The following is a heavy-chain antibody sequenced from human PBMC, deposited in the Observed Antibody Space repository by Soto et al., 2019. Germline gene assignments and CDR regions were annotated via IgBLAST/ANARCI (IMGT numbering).Heavy chain of an antibody. CDR1: GGSISSGGYY. CDR2: IYYSGST. Sequence: PSETLSLTCTVSGGSISSGGYYWSWIRQHPGKGLEWIGYIYYSGSTYYNPSLKSRVTISVDTSKNQFSLKLSSVTAADTAVYYCARDRTTYSDFWSGYFGSKWLYGMEVWRQVPTVAASS. J-gene: IGHJ6*02. V-gene: IGHV4-31*03. CDR3: ARDRTTYSDFWSGYFGSKWLYGMEV. D-gene: IGHD3-3*01.